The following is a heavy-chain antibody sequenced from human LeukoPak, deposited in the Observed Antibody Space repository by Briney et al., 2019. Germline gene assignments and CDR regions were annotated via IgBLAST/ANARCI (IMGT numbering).Heavy chain of an antibody. D-gene: IGHD5-18*01. CDR3: ARSGYSYGPPSNYYYYGMDV. V-gene: IGHV1-69*01. CDR2: IIPIFGTA. CDR1: GGTSSSYA. J-gene: IGHJ6*02. Sequence: SVKVSCKASGGTSSSYAISWVRQAPGQGLEWMGGIIPIFGTANYAQKFQGRVTITADESTSTAYMELSSLRSEDTAVYYCARSGYSYGPPSNYYYYGMDVWGQGTTVTVSS.